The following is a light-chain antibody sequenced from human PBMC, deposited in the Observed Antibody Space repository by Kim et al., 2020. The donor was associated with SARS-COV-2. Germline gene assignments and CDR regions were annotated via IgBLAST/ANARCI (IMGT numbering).Light chain of an antibody. CDR2: KAS. CDR3: QQYRNFSPLT. J-gene: IGKJ4*01. Sequence: SVGDRVNITCRASQNIGNFLAWYQVKPGRAPNLLIFKASNLQSGVPSRFSGSGSETDFTLTISSLQPDDFATYYCQQYRNFSPLTFGGGTKVDIK. CDR1: QNIGNF. V-gene: IGKV1-5*03.